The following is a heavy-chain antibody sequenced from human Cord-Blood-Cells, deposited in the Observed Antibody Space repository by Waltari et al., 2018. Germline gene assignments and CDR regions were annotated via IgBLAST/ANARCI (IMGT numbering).Heavy chain of an antibody. D-gene: IGHD3-22*01. CDR1: GFTFSSYS. CDR2: ISSSSTI. V-gene: IGHV3-48*02. CDR3: ARDFYYDSSGPDY. Sequence: EVQLVESGGGLVQPGGSLVLSGAASGFTFSSYSLKWVRQAPGKGLEWVSYISSSSTIYYADSVKGRFTISRDNAKNSLYLQMNSLRDEDTAVYYCARDFYYDSSGPDYWGQGTLVTVSS. J-gene: IGHJ4*02.